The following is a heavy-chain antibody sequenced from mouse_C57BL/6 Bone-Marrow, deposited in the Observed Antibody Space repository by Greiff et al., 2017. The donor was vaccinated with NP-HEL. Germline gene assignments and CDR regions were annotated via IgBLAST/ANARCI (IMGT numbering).Heavy chain of an antibody. CDR3: ARGDWYAMDY. CDR1: GYAFTNYL. V-gene: IGHV1-54*01. CDR2: IKPGSGGT. J-gene: IGHJ4*01. D-gene: IGHD3-3*01. Sequence: VQLQQSGAELVRPGTSVKVSCKASGYAFTNYLTEWVKQRPGQGLEWIGVIKPGSGGTNYNEKFKGKATLTADKSSSTAYMQLSSLTSEDSAVYFCARGDWYAMDYWGQGTSVTVSS.